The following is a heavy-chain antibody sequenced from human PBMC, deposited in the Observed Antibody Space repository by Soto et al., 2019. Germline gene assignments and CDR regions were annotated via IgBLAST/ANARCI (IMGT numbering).Heavy chain of an antibody. J-gene: IGHJ4*02. CDR1: GFTFSSYW. V-gene: IGHV3-7*05. CDR3: ARVYDYVWGSYRYSPFDY. D-gene: IGHD3-16*02. Sequence: PGGSLRLSCAASGFTFSSYWMSWVRQAPGKGLEWVANIKQDGSEKYYVDSVKGRFTISRDNAKNSLYLQMNSLRAEDTAVYYCARVYDYVWGSYRYSPFDYWGQGTLVTVSS. CDR2: IKQDGSEK.